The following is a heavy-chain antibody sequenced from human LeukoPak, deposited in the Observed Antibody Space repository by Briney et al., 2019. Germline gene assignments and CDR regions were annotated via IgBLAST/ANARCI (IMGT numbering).Heavy chain of an antibody. CDR3: ARGGETQWELLYYFDY. J-gene: IGHJ4*02. Sequence: SETLSLTCTVSGGSISSSGYYWGWIRQPPGKGLEWIGSISSGGSTNYNPSLKSRVTISVDTSKNQFSLKLSSVTAADTAVYYCARGGETQWELLYYFDYWGQGTLVTVSS. V-gene: IGHV4-39*07. D-gene: IGHD1-26*01. CDR2: ISSGGST. CDR1: GGSISSSGYY.